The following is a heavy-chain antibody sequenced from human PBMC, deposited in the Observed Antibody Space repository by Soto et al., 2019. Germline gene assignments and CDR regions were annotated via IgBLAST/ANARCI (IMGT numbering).Heavy chain of an antibody. Sequence: GGSLRLSCAVSGFTFSDYWMSWVRQAPGKGLEWVANIKQDGNEKYYVDSVKGRFTISRDNAKNTLYLQMNSLKTEDTAVYYCTTRNRILDYGSSSALVWGQGTLVTVSS. V-gene: IGHV3-7*03. CDR3: TTRNRILDYGSSSALV. D-gene: IGHD3-10*01. J-gene: IGHJ4*02. CDR1: GFTFSDYW. CDR2: IKQDGNEK.